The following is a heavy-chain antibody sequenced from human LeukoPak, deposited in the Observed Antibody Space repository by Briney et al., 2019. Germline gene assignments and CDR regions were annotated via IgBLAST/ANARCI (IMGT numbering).Heavy chain of an antibody. CDR2: IHFGGST. Sequence: SETLSLTCTVSDGAITGYYWGWIRQPPGKGLEWIGHIHFGGSTNYNPSLKNRLTILVDTSKNYLSLKLNSVTSADTAVYYCARGYSTSWTYYFEYWGQGALVTVSS. D-gene: IGHD6-13*01. CDR1: DGAITGYY. J-gene: IGHJ4*02. V-gene: IGHV4-59*01. CDR3: ARGYSTSWTYYFEY.